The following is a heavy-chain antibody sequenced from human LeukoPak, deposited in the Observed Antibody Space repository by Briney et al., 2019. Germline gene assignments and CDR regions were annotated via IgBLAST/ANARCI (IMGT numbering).Heavy chain of an antibody. Sequence: GGSLRLSCAASGFTFSSYGMHWVRQAPGKGLEWVAFIRYDGSNKYYADSVKGRFTISRDNSKNTLYLQMNSLRAEDTAVYYCATGPGAYDFWSGYGTGEYWGQGTLVTVSS. CDR2: IRYDGSNK. CDR3: ATGPGAYDFWSGYGTGEY. V-gene: IGHV3-30*02. D-gene: IGHD3-3*01. J-gene: IGHJ4*02. CDR1: GFTFSSYG.